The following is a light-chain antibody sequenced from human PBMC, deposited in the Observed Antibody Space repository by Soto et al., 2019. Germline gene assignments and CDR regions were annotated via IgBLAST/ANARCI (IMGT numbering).Light chain of an antibody. J-gene: IGLJ2*01. Sequence: QSVLTQPPSVSGAPGQRVTISCTGSSSNIGAGYDVHWYQQLPGTAPKLVIYGNRNRPSGVPDRCSGSKSGTSASLAIPGLQAEDEADDYCQSYDSSLSGSKVVFGGGTKLTVL. V-gene: IGLV1-40*01. CDR2: GNR. CDR1: SSNIGAGYD. CDR3: QSYDSSLSGSKVV.